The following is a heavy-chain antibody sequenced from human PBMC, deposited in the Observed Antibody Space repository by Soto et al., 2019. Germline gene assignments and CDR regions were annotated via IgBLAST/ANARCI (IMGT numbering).Heavy chain of an antibody. J-gene: IGHJ4*02. D-gene: IGHD1-1*01. Sequence: PSETLSLTCTVSGGSISSYYWSWIRQPPGKGLEWIGYIYYSGSTNYNPSPKSRVTISVDTSKNQFSLKLSSVTAADTAVYYCARTTGSPFDYWGQGTLVTVSS. CDR1: GGSISSYY. CDR3: ARTTGSPFDY. V-gene: IGHV4-59*08. CDR2: IYYSGST.